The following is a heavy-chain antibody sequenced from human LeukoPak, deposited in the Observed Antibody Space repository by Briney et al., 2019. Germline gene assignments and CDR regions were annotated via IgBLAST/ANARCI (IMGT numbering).Heavy chain of an antibody. V-gene: IGHV1-69*01. D-gene: IGHD2/OR15-2a*01. CDR2: IIPIFGTA. Sequence: SVKVSCKASGGTFSSYAISWVRQAPGQGLEWMGGIIPIFGTANYAQKFQGRVTITADESTSTAYMELSSLRSEDTAVYYCASRYFTIYASGFDYWGQGTLVTVSS. J-gene: IGHJ4*02. CDR3: ASRYFTIYASGFDY. CDR1: GGTFSSYA.